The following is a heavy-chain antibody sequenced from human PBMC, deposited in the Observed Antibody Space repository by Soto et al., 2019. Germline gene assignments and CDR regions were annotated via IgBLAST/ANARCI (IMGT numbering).Heavy chain of an antibody. Sequence: QVQMVQSGAEVKKPGASVKVSCKASGYTFTSYGISWVRQAPAQGLEWMGWISAYNGNTNYAQKLQGRVTMTADTSTSTAYMELRSLRSYDTAVYYCARDWPDYYDARKRRTEDAFDSWGQGTMVTVSS. CDR3: ARDWPDYYDARKRRTEDAFDS. D-gene: IGHD3-3*01. J-gene: IGHJ3*02. CDR1: GYTFTSYG. V-gene: IGHV1-18*01. CDR2: ISAYNGNT.